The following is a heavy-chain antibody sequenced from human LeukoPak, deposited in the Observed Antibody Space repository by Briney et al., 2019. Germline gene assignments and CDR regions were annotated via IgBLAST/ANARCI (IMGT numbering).Heavy chain of an antibody. Sequence: SETLSLTCTVSGGSISSYYWSWIRQPAGKGLEWIGRIYTSRSPNYSPSLKIRVTMSVDTSKNQFSLKLSSVTAADTAVYYCARHLSSGRIDIWGQGTMVTVSS. CDR3: ARHLSSGRIDI. CDR1: GGSISSYY. J-gene: IGHJ3*02. CDR2: IYTSRSP. V-gene: IGHV4-4*07. D-gene: IGHD6-19*01.